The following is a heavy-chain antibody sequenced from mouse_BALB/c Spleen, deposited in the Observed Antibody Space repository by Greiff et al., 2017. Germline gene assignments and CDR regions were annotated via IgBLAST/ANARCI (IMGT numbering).Heavy chain of an antibody. Sequence: EVQLQQSGPELVKPGASVKIPCKASGYTFTDYNMDWVKQSHGKSLEWIGDINPNNGGTIYNQKFKGKATLTVDRSSSTAYMELRSLTSEDTAVYYCATAYYRYDGLAYWGQGTLVTVSA. CDR2: INPNNGGT. J-gene: IGHJ3*01. CDR3: ATAYYRYDGLAY. V-gene: IGHV1-18*01. CDR1: GYTFTDYN. D-gene: IGHD2-14*01.